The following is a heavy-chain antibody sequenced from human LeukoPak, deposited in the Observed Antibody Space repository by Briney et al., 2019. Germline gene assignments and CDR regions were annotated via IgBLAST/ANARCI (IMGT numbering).Heavy chain of an antibody. CDR2: ISSSSSTI. CDR3: ARPRGWSDY. Sequence: GGSLRLSCAASGFTFSSYSMNWVRQAPGKGLEWVSYISSSSSTIYYADSVKGRFTISRDNAKNSLYLQMNSLRAEDTAVYYCARPRGWSDYWGQGTLVTVSS. D-gene: IGHD6-19*01. V-gene: IGHV3-48*04. CDR1: GFTFSSYS. J-gene: IGHJ4*02.